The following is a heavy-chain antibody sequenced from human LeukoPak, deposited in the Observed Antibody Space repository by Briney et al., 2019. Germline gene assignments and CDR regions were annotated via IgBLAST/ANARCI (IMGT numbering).Heavy chain of an antibody. J-gene: IGHJ3*02. CDR3: ARGYVDIVATIPVWGAIDI. CDR1: GGSISSGDYY. D-gene: IGHD5-12*01. V-gene: IGHV4-30-4*01. Sequence: PSQTLSLTCTVSGGSISSGDYYWSWIRQPPGKGLEWIGYIYYSGSTHYNPSLKSRVTISVDTSKNQFSLKMRSVTAADTAVYYCARGYVDIVATIPVWGAIDIWGQGTMVTVSS. CDR2: IYYSGST.